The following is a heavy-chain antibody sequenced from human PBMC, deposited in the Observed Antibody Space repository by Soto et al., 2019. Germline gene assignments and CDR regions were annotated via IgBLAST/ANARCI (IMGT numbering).Heavy chain of an antibody. CDR3: ARINYYDSSGHYRSADY. J-gene: IGHJ4*02. V-gene: IGHV4-59*08. D-gene: IGHD3-22*01. Sequence: SETLSLTCTVSGGSISSYYWSWIRQPPGKGLEWIGYTYYSGSTYYNPSLKSRVTISVDTSKNQFSLKLSSVTAADTAVYYCARINYYDSSGHYRSADYWGQGTLVTVSS. CDR2: TYYSGST. CDR1: GGSISSYY.